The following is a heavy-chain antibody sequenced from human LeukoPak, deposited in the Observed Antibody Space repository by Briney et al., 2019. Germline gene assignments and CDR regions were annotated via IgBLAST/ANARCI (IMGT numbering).Heavy chain of an antibody. D-gene: IGHD6-6*01. CDR2: ISYDGGNK. CDR1: GFTFSSYG. CDR3: AKDESLAARHIPEDY. Sequence: PGGSLRLSCAASGFTFSSYGMHWVRQAPGKGLEWVAVISYDGGNKYCADSVKGRFTISRDNSKNTLYLQMNSLRAEDTAVYYCAKDESLAARHIPEDYWGQGTLVTVSS. J-gene: IGHJ4*02. V-gene: IGHV3-30*18.